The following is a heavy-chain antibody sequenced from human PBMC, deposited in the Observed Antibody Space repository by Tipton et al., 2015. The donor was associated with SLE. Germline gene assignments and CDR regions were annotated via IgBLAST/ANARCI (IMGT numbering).Heavy chain of an antibody. V-gene: IGHV4-39*02. CDR2: IYYTGRT. J-gene: IGHJ4*02. CDR1: GGSLSPPTYY. CDR3: AGAVGSAAGMRDY. Sequence: TLSLTCTVSGGSLSPPTYYWGWIRQSPGKGLEWIGTIYYTGRTYYNPSLNSRVSMSVDTSKNHFSLELSSVTAADTAVYYCAGAVGSAAGMRDYWGQGTLVTVSS. D-gene: IGHD6-13*01.